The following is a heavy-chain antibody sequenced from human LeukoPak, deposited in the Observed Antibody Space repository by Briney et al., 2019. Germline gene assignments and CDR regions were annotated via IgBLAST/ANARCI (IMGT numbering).Heavy chain of an antibody. Sequence: GESLKISCKASGYRFAYHWIAWVRQMPGRGLEWIGIIYPGDSDTRYSPSFEGQVTISADKSIDTAYLQWSSLKASDTGIYYCARLPNSGADLTWFDPWGQGTLVTVSS. CDR3: ARLPNSGADLTWFDP. CDR1: GYRFAYHW. V-gene: IGHV5-51*01. J-gene: IGHJ5*02. D-gene: IGHD3-10*01. CDR2: IYPGDSDT.